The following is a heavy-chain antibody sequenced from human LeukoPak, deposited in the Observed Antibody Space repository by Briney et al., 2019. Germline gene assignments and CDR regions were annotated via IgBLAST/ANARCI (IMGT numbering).Heavy chain of an antibody. CDR1: GYSFTSYW. V-gene: IGHV5-51*03. Sequence: GESLKISCKGSGYSFTSYWSGWVRPMPGKGLEWMGIIYPGDSDTRYSPSFQGQVTISADKSISTAYLQWSSLKASDTAMYYCARATYYYDSSGYAIDYWGQGTLVTVSS. CDR2: IYPGDSDT. CDR3: ARATYYYDSSGYAIDY. D-gene: IGHD3-22*01. J-gene: IGHJ4*02.